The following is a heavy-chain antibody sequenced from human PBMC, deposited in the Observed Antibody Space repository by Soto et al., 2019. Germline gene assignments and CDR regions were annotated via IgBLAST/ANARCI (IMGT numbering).Heavy chain of an antibody. CDR3: AKQESGSYFDY. V-gene: IGHV3-30*18. J-gene: IGHJ4*01. Sequence: GGSLRLSCAVSGFTFSNYGMHWVRQAPGEGLQWVAVISYDGRDEHYADSVKGRFIVSRDNSKNTVYLQMNSLRPEDTAVYSCAKQESGSYFDYWGHGTPVPVSS. CDR1: GFTFSNYG. CDR2: ISYDGRDE. D-gene: IGHD1-26*01.